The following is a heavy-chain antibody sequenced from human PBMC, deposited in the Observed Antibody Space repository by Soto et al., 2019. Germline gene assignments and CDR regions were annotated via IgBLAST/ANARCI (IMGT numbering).Heavy chain of an antibody. CDR2: ISGSGGST. J-gene: IGHJ3*02. Sequence: GGSLRLSCAASGFTFSNYWMHWVRQAPGKGLEWVSAISGSGGSTYYADSVKGRFTISRDNSKNTLFLQMNSLRAEDTAVYYCAKDKRGLDYYDALDIWGQGTMVTRLL. D-gene: IGHD3-10*01. V-gene: IGHV3-23*01. CDR3: AKDKRGLDYYDALDI. CDR1: GFTFSNYW.